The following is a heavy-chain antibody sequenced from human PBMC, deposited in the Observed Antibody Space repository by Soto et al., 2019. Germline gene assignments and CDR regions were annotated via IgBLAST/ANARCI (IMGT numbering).Heavy chain of an antibody. D-gene: IGHD3-3*01. CDR2: IYYSGST. CDR1: GGSISSSSYY. V-gene: IGHV4-39*01. CDR3: ARRSYDFWSGYRYSYYMDV. J-gene: IGHJ6*03. Sequence: QLQLQESGPGLVKPSETLSLTCTVSGGSISSSSYYWGWIRQPPGKGLEWIGSIYYSGSTYYNPSLKSRVTISVDTSKNQFSLKLSSVTAADTAVYYCARRSYDFWSGYRYSYYMDVWGKGTTVTVSS.